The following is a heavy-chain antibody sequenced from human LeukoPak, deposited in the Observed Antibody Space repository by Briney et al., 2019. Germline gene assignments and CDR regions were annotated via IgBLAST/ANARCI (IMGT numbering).Heavy chain of an antibody. J-gene: IGHJ5*02. CDR1: GGTFSSYA. Sequence: SVKVSCEASGGTFSSYAISWVRQAPGQGLEWMGRIIPILGIANYAQKFQGRVTITADKSTSTAYMELSSLRSEDTAVYYCARDHIAIFGVVIGGPNRFDPWGQGTLVTVSS. CDR3: ARDHIAIFGVVIGGPNRFDP. CDR2: IIPILGIA. V-gene: IGHV1-69*04. D-gene: IGHD3-3*01.